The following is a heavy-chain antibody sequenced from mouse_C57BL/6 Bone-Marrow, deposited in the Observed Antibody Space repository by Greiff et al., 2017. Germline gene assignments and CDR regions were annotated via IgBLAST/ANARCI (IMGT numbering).Heavy chain of an antibody. Sequence: VKLMESGAELVRPGTSVKVSCKASGYAFTNYLIEWVKQRPGQGLEWIGVINPGSGGTNYNEKFKGKATLTADKSSSTAYMQLSSLTSEDSAVYFCARRGYGYLSWFAYWGQGTLVTVSA. CDR1: GYAFTNYL. J-gene: IGHJ3*01. CDR2: INPGSGGT. V-gene: IGHV1-54*01. D-gene: IGHD2-2*01. CDR3: ARRGYGYLSWFAY.